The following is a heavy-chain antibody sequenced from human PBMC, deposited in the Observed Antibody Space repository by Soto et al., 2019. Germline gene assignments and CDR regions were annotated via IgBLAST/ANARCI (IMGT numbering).Heavy chain of an antibody. V-gene: IGHV4-31*03. CDR2: IYYSGST. CDR3: ARNPVGSYDFWSGYYDY. CDR1: GGSISSGGYY. Sequence: SETLSLTCTVSGGSISSGGYYWSWIRQHPGKGLEWIGYIYYSGSTYYNPSLKSRVTISVDTSKNQFPLKLSSVTAADTAVYYCARNPVGSYDFWSGYYDYWGQGTLVTVSS. J-gene: IGHJ4*02. D-gene: IGHD3-3*01.